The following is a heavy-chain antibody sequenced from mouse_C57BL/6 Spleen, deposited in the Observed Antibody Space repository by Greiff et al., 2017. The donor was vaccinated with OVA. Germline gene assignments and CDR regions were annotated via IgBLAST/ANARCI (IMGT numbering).Heavy chain of an antibody. CDR1: GFSLTSYG. CDR3: ARDWDWYFDV. V-gene: IGHV2-2*01. CDR2: IWSGGST. Sequence: VKLVESGPGLVQPSQSLSITCTVSGFSLTSYGVHWVRQSPGKGLEWLGVIWSGGSTDYNAAFISRLSISKDNSKSQVFLKMDSLQADDTAIYYCARDWDWYFDVWGTGTTVTVSS. J-gene: IGHJ1*03. D-gene: IGHD4-1*01.